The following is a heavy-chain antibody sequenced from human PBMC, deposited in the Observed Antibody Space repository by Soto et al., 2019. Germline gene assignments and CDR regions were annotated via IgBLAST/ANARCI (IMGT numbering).Heavy chain of an antibody. J-gene: IGHJ5*02. V-gene: IGHV3-48*01. CDR3: AREVIYGSGSYLGWFDP. D-gene: IGHD3-10*01. CDR2: ISSSSSTI. Sequence: EVQLVESGGGLVQPGGSLRLSCAASGFTFSSYSMNWVRQAPGKGLEWVSYISSSSSTIYYADSVKGLFTISRDNAKNSLYLQMNSLRAEDTAVYYCAREVIYGSGSYLGWFDPWGQGTLVTVSS. CDR1: GFTFSSYS.